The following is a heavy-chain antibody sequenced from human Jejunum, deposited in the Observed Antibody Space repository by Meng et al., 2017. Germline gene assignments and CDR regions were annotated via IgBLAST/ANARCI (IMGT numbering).Heavy chain of an antibody. J-gene: IGHJ2*01. CDR3: AREVHDSGDTGLYFDV. CDR1: GFTFSDND. D-gene: IGHD4-17*01. V-gene: IGHV3-13*01. CDR2: IGRGFDT. Sequence: GESLKISCAASGFTFSDNDFHWVRQATGKGLEWVSAIGRGFDTYYADSVKGRFTISRQNADNSFYLQMNSLTAGDTAVYYCAREVHDSGDTGLYFDVWGRGGLVTVSS.